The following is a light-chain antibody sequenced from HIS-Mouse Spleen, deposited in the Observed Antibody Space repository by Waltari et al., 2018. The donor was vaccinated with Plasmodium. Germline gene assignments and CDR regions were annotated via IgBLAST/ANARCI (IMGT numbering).Light chain of an antibody. Sequence: SYELTQPPSVSVSPGQTARITCSGDALPKQYAYWYQQKPGQAPGLVIYKDSERPSGLPERFSGSSSGTTVTLTISGVQAEDEADYYCQSADSSGTPNWVFGGGTKLTVL. CDR1: ALPKQY. J-gene: IGLJ3*02. CDR2: KDS. CDR3: QSADSSGTPNWV. V-gene: IGLV3-25*03.